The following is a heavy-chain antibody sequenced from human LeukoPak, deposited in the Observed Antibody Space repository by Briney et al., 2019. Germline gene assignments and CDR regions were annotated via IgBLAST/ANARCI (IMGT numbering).Heavy chain of an antibody. D-gene: IGHD4/OR15-4a*01. V-gene: IGHV4-38-2*02. CDR1: GFTFSSYN. J-gene: IGHJ4*02. Sequence: GSLRLSCAASGFTFSSYNMNWVRQAPGKGLEWIGSIYHSGSTYYNPSLKSRVTISVDTSKNQFSLKLSSVTAADTAVYYCAREVHDYSDYWGQGTLVTVSS. CDR2: IYHSGST. CDR3: AREVHDYSDY.